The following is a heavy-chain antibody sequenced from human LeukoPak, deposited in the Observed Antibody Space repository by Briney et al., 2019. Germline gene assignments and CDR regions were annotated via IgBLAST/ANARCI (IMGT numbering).Heavy chain of an antibody. V-gene: IGHV3-64*01. Sequence: GGSLRLSCAASGFTFSSYAMHWVRQAPGKGLEYVSAISSNGGSTYYANSVKGRFTISRDNSKNTLYLQMGSLRAEDMAVYYCANTGITMVRGVIPYWGQGTLVTVSS. CDR2: ISSNGGST. D-gene: IGHD3-10*01. CDR1: GFTFSSYA. J-gene: IGHJ4*02. CDR3: ANTGITMVRGVIPY.